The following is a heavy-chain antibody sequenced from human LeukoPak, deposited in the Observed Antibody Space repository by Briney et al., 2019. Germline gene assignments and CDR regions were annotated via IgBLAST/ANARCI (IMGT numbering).Heavy chain of an antibody. CDR2: IKQDESEK. V-gene: IGHV3-7*05. CDR1: GFTFSSYW. Sequence: PGGSLRLSCAASGFTFSSYWMSWVRQAPGKGLEWVANIKQDESEKYYVDSVKGRFTISRDNAKNSLYLQMNSLRPEDTAVYYCARHPELYFFDYWGQGTLVTVSS. D-gene: IGHD3-10*01. J-gene: IGHJ4*02. CDR3: ARHPELYFFDY.